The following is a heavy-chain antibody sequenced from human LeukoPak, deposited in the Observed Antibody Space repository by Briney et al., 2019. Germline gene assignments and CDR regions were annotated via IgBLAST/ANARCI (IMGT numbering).Heavy chain of an antibody. V-gene: IGHV3-48*01. CDR3: TRSRPGTEAGQPNFDY. CDR2: ISSISSII. J-gene: IGHJ4*02. CDR1: GFTFSTYS. D-gene: IGHD6-13*01. Sequence: PGGSLRLSRAASGFTFSTYSMSWVRQAPGKGLEWVSYISSISSIIYYADSVKGRFTISRDNARNSLYLQMNSLRAEDTAVYYCTRSRPGTEAGQPNFDYWGQGTLVTVSS.